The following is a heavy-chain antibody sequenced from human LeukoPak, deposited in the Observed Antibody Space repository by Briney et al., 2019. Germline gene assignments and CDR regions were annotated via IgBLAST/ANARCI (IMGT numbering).Heavy chain of an antibody. J-gene: IGHJ6*02. D-gene: IGHD3-16*01. CDR1: GFIFSNYW. CDR3: ASNRLPWGTDV. CDR2: IRGDGSEK. V-gene: IGHV3-7*01. Sequence: GGSLRLSCAASGFIFSNYWMIWVRQAPGKGPEWVASIRGDGSEKYYVGSMKGRLTISRDNAKNSLYLQMNNVRAEDTAVYYCASNRLPWGTDVWGQGTTVTVSS.